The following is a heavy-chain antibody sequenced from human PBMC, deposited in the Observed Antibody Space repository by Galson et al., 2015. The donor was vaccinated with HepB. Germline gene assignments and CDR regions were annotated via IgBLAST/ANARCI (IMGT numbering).Heavy chain of an antibody. CDR2: ISSSSSYI. V-gene: IGHV3-21*01. J-gene: IGHJ3*02. D-gene: IGHD2-15*01. Sequence: SLRLSCAASGFTFSSYSMNWVRQAPGKGLEWVSSISSSSSYIYYADSVKGRFTISRDNAKNSLYLQMNSLRAEDTAVYYCARDRHFLSPGLVAIVVVTEDAFDIWGQGTMVTVSS. CDR1: GFTFSSYS. CDR3: ARDRHFLSPGLVAIVVVTEDAFDI.